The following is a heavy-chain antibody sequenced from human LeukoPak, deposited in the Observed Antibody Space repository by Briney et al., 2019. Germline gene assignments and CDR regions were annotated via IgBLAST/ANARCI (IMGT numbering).Heavy chain of an antibody. V-gene: IGHV3-23*01. CDR3: AKDKQLRTLYYYYMDV. CDR2: ISGSGGST. CDR1: GFTFSSYA. Sequence: PGGSLRLSCAASGFTFSSYAMSWVRQAPGKGLEWVSAISGSGGSTYYADSVEGRFTISRGNSKNTLYLQMNSLRAEDTAVYYCAKDKQLRTLYYYYMDVWGKGTTVTVSS. J-gene: IGHJ6*03. D-gene: IGHD6-6*01.